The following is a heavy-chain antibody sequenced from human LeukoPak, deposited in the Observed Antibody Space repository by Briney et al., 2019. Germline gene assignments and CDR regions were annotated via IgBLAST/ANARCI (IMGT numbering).Heavy chain of an antibody. CDR2: ISGSGGST. V-gene: IGHV3-23*01. J-gene: IGHJ6*03. CDR3: AKPGAGYYYYYMDV. CDR1: GFTFSSYG. D-gene: IGHD6-19*01. Sequence: PGGSLRLSCAASGFTFSSYGMSWVRQAPGKGLEWVSAISGSGGSTYYADSVKGRFTISRDNSKNTLYLQMNSLRAEDTAVYYCAKPGAGYYYYYMDVWGKGTTVTISS.